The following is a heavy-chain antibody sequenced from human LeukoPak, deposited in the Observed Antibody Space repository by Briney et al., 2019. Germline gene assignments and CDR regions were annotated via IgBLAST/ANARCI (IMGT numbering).Heavy chain of an antibody. CDR2: INHSGSTS. D-gene: IGHD5-12*01. CDR3: ARKSGYARDY. Sequence: SPSETLSLTCAVYGESFSGYFWNWIRQPPGKGLEWIGEINHSGSTSNHNPSLKSRVTMSVDTSKNQFSLKLSSVTAADTAVYYCARKSGYARDYWDQGNLVTVSS. V-gene: IGHV4-34*01. CDR1: GESFSGYF. J-gene: IGHJ4*02.